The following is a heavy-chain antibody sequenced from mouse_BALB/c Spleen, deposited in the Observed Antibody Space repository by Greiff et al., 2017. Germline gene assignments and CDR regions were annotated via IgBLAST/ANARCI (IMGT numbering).Heavy chain of an antibody. D-gene: IGHD2-3*01. CDR3: TPIYDGYYGDYYAMDY. Sequence: EVQGVESGTVLARPGASVKMSCKASGYSFTSYWMHWVKQRPGQGLEWIGAIYPGNSDTSYNQKFKGKAKLTAVTSASTAYMELSSLTNEDSAVYYCTPIYDGYYGDYYAMDYWGQGTSVTVSS. V-gene: IGHV1-5*01. CDR2: IYPGNSDT. J-gene: IGHJ4*01. CDR1: GYSFTSYW.